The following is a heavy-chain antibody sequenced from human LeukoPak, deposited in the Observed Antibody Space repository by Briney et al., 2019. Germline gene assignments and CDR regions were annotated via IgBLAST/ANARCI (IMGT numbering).Heavy chain of an antibody. J-gene: IGHJ4*02. CDR3: ARKGSSWYAEFDY. Sequence: SETLSLTCTVSGGSISSGGYYWSWIRQHPGQGLEWIGYISYSGSTYYNPSLKSRLTISLDTSKNQFSLKLSSVTAADTAVYYCARKGSSWYAEFDYWGQGTLVTVSS. D-gene: IGHD6-13*01. CDR2: ISYSGST. V-gene: IGHV4-31*03. CDR1: GGSISSGGYY.